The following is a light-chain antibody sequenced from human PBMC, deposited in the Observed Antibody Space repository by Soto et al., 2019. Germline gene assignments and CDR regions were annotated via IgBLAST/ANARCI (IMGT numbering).Light chain of an antibody. CDR2: KAS. J-gene: IGKJ4*01. CDR1: HSALTW. CDR3: QHYNGYPMT. Sequence: DIPMTQSPSTLSASIGDRVTITCRASHSALTWLAWYQQKPGKAPKLLIYKASTLQSGVPSRFSGSGSGTEFTLTISSLQPDDFATYYCQHYNGYPMTFGGGTKVEIK. V-gene: IGKV1-5*03.